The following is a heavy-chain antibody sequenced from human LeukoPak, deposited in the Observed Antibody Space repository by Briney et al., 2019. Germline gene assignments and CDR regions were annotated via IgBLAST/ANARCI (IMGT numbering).Heavy chain of an antibody. J-gene: IGHJ4*02. Sequence: GGSLRLSCAASGFTFSSYAMSWVRQAPGKGLEWVSAISGSGGSTYYADSVKGRFTISRDNSKNTLYPQMNSLRAEDTAVYYCAKSPFQWELNFGYWGQGTLVTVSS. V-gene: IGHV3-23*01. CDR1: GFTFSSYA. D-gene: IGHD1-26*01. CDR2: ISGSGGST. CDR3: AKSPFQWELNFGY.